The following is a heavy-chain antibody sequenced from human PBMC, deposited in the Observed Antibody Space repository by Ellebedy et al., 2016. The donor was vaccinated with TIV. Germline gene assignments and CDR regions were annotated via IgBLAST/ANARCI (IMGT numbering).Heavy chain of an antibody. CDR1: GFSLSNSF. Sequence: GGSLRLSXAASGFSLSNSFMSWIRQAPGKGLEWVSTLTADGRSTYFAESVKGRFTISRDNSKNTVYLQMNSLRSEDTAVYYCRPGHYSDAWGQGTLVTVSS. J-gene: IGHJ4*02. CDR3: RPGHYSDA. CDR2: LTADGRST. V-gene: IGHV3-23*01.